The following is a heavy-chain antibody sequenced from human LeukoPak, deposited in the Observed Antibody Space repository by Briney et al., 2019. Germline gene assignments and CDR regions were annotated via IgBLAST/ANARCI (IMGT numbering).Heavy chain of an antibody. J-gene: IGHJ4*02. CDR3: ARDSTPEVVAAYDY. CDR1: GYTLTELS. CDR2: FDPEDGET. Sequence: GASVKVSCKVSGYTLTELSMHWVRQAPGKGLEWMGGFDPEDGETIYAQKFQGRVTMTRDMSTSTVYMELSSLRSEDTAVYYCARDSTPEVVAAYDYWGQGTLVTVSS. V-gene: IGHV1-24*01. D-gene: IGHD2-15*01.